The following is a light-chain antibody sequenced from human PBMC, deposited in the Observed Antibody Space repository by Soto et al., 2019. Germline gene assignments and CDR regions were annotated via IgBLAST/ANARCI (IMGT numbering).Light chain of an antibody. CDR2: EGS. Sequence: SVLTQPASVSGSPGQSITISCTGTSNNIGSYNLVSWYQQHPGKASKLMIYEGSKRPSGVSNRFSGSKSGNTASLTISGLQAEDEADYYCCSYAGSNTWVFGGGTKLTVL. CDR1: SNNIGSYNL. V-gene: IGLV2-23*01. CDR3: CSYAGSNTWV. J-gene: IGLJ3*02.